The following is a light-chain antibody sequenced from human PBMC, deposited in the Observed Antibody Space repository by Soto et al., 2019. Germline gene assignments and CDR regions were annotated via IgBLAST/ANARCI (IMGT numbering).Light chain of an antibody. Sequence: QSVLTQPPSVSAAPGQKVTISCSGSSSNIGNNFVSWYQQLPGTAPKLLIYDNDKRPSGIPDRFSGSKSGTSATLGITGLQTGDEADYYCGTWDSNLSAGVFGGGTK. CDR1: SSNIGNNF. J-gene: IGLJ2*01. CDR2: DND. V-gene: IGLV1-51*01. CDR3: GTWDSNLSAGV.